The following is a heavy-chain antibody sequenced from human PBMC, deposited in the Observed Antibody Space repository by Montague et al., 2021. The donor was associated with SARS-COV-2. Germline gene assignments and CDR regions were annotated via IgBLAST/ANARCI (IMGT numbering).Heavy chain of an antibody. D-gene: IGHD3-9*01. Sequence: SETLSLTCTVSGASMSSDYRTWIRQPPRKGLEWIGCTHYSGSTDYNPSLKSRVTISADTSRTQFSLRLTSMSAADTAVYYCARGRGFDWLGLDAYYFDYWGQGALVAVSS. CDR3: ARGRGFDWLGLDAYYFDY. V-gene: IGHV4-59*01. J-gene: IGHJ4*02. CDR2: THYSGST. CDR1: GASMSSDY.